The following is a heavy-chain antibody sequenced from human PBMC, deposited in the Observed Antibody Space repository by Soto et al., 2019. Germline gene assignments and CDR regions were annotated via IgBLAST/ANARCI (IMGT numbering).Heavy chain of an antibody. J-gene: IGHJ3*02. CDR3: AKGGDPGREAGAFDI. Sequence: GGSLRLSCAASGFTFSSHAMNWVRQAPGKGLEWVSTVTANGGNTYYADSVKGRFTISRDNSKNTLYLQMNSLRAEDTAVYYCAKGGDPGREAGAFDIWGQGTMVTVSS. V-gene: IGHV3-23*01. D-gene: IGHD4-17*01. CDR2: VTANGGNT. CDR1: GFTFSSHA.